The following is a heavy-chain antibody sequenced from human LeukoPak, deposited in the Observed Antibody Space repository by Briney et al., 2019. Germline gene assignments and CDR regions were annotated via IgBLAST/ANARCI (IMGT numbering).Heavy chain of an antibody. D-gene: IGHD3-9*01. V-gene: IGHV3-30*02. CDR3: AKDQDDILTGYGDY. J-gene: IGHJ4*02. CDR2: IRYDGSNK. Sequence: AGGSLRLSCAASGFTFSSYGMHWVRQAPGKGLEWVAFIRYDGSNKYYADSVKGRFTISRDNSKNTLYLQMNSLRAEDTAVYYCAKDQDDILTGYGDYWGQGTLVTVSS. CDR1: GFTFSSYG.